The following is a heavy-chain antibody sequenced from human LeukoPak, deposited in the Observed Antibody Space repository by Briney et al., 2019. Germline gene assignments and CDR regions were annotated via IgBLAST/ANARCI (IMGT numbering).Heavy chain of an antibody. J-gene: IGHJ4*02. D-gene: IGHD6-19*01. V-gene: IGHV4-39*01. Sequence: SETLSLTCTVSGGSISSSSYYWGWLRQPPGKGLEWIGSIYYSGSTYYNPSLKSRVTISVDTSKNQFSLKLSSVTAADTAVYYCARQPVAGTVPDYWGQGTLVTVSS. CDR3: ARQPVAGTVPDY. CDR2: IYYSGST. CDR1: GGSISSSSYY.